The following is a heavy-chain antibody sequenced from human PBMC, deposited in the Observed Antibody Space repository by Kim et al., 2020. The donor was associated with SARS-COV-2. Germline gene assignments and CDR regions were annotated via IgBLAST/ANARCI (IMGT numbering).Heavy chain of an antibody. Sequence: GGSLRLSCAASGFSFGGHSMNWVRQAPGKGLEWIAYIMSSGSHIFYADSVKGRFTISRDNARNSLYLQMSSLRAEDTAVYYCARGLGSYDYKNHRFDPWGQGTPVTVSS. D-gene: IGHD3-16*01. CDR3: ARGLGSYDYKNHRFDP. J-gene: IGHJ5*02. V-gene: IGHV3-21*05. CDR2: IMSSGSHI. CDR1: GFSFGGHS.